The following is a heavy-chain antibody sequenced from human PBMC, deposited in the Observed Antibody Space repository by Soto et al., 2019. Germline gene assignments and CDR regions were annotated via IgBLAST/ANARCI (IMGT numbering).Heavy chain of an antibody. V-gene: IGHV3-23*01. J-gene: IGHJ6*02. Sequence: GGSLRLSCAASGFTFSSYAMSWVRQAPGKGLEWVSAISGSGGSTYYADSVKGRFTISRDNSKNTLYLQMNSLRAEDTAVYYCAKDVGMRWTKVYGMDVWGQGTTVTVSS. CDR3: AKDVGMRWTKVYGMDV. D-gene: IGHD1-26*01. CDR1: GFTFSSYA. CDR2: ISGSGGST.